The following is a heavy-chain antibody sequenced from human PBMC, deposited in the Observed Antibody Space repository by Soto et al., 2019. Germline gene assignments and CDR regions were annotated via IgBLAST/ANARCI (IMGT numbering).Heavy chain of an antibody. CDR2: INPNSGGT. V-gene: IGHV1-2*04. CDR1: GYTFTGYD. J-gene: IGHJ4*02. D-gene: IGHD2-21*02. Sequence: QVQLVQSGPEVKKPGASVKVSCKASGYTFTGYDMHWVRQAPGQGLEWMGRINPNSGGTNYAQKFQGWVTMTRDTSINIVYMDLTRLTSDDTAVYYCATEGRGGCGGDCYLDYWGQGTLVTVSS. CDR3: ATEGRGGCGGDCYLDY.